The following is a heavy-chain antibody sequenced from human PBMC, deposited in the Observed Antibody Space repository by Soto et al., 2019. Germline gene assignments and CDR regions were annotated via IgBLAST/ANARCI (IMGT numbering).Heavy chain of an antibody. D-gene: IGHD6-13*01. J-gene: IGHJ6*02. CDR1: GFTFSSYG. CDR3: AREEDSSSWYYYYGMDV. CDR2: IWYDGSNK. V-gene: IGHV3-33*01. Sequence: GGSLRLSCAASGFTFSSYGMHWVRQAPGKGLEWVAVIWYDGSNKYYADSVKGRFTISRDNSKNTLYLQMNSLRAEDTAVYYCAREEDSSSWYYYYGMDVWGQGTTVTVSS.